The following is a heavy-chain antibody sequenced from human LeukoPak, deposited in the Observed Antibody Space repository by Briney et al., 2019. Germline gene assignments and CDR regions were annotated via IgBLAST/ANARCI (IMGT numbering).Heavy chain of an antibody. V-gene: IGHV3-23*01. J-gene: IGHJ3*02. Sequence: GGSLRLSCAASGFTVSSNYMSWVRQAPGKGLEWVSAISGSGGSTYYADSVKGRFTISRDNSKNTLYLQMNSLRAEDTAVYYCAKDRLEVITSRAFDIWGQGTMVTVSS. CDR1: GFTVSSNY. CDR3: AKDRLEVITSRAFDI. CDR2: ISGSGGST. D-gene: IGHD1-14*01.